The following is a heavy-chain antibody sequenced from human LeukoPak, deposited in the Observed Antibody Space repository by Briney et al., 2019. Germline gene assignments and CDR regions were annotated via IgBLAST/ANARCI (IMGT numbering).Heavy chain of an antibody. V-gene: IGHV1-2*04. J-gene: IGHJ4*02. CDR1: GYTFTGYY. D-gene: IGHD5-24*01. CDR2: INPNSGGT. CDR3: ARFEGRDGYNYVVY. Sequence: ASVKVSCKASGYTFTGYYMHWVRQAPGQGLEWMGWINPNSGGTNYAQKFQGWVTMTRDTSISTAYMELSRLRSDDTAVYYCARFEGRDGYNYVVYWGQGTLVTVSS.